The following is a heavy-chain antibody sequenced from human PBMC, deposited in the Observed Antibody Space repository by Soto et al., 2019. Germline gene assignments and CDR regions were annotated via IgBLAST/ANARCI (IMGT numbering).Heavy chain of an antibody. D-gene: IGHD3-10*01. CDR2: ISTYNGNT. CDR1: GYTFTSYG. CDR3: AREMVRGVGSDY. J-gene: IGHJ4*02. Sequence: QVQLVQSGAEVKKPGASVKVSCKASGYTFTSYGISWVRQAPGQGLEWMGWISTYNGNTKYAQKLQGRVTMTTDTAPSTAYMGLRSLRSDDTAVFYWAREMVRGVGSDYWGQGTLVTVSS. V-gene: IGHV1-18*01.